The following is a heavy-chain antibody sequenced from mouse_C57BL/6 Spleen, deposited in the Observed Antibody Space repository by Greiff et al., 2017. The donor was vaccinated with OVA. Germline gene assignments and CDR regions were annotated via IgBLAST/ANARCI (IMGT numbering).Heavy chain of an antibody. CDR1: GYTFPSYD. CDR3: FAWFAY. Sequence: VQLQQSGPELVKPGASVKLSCKASGYTFPSYDINWVKQRPGQGLEWIGWIYPRDGSTKYNEKFKGKATLTVDTSSSTAYMELHSLTSEDSAFYFCFAWFAYWGQGTLVTVSA. V-gene: IGHV1-85*01. J-gene: IGHJ3*01. CDR2: IYPRDGST.